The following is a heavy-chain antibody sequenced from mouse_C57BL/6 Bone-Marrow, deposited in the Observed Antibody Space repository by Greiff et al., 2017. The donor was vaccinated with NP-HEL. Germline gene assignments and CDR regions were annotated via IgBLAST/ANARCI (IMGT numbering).Heavy chain of an antibody. J-gene: IGHJ1*03. CDR1: GFTFTDYY. V-gene: IGHV7-3*01. Sequence: EVKLVESGGGLVQPGGSLSLSCAASGFTFTDYYMSWVRQPPGKALEWLGFIRNKANGYTTEYSASVKGRFTISRDNSQSILYLQMNALRAEDSATYYCARYETTVVYFDVWGTGTTVTVSS. D-gene: IGHD1-1*01. CDR2: IRNKANGYTT. CDR3: ARYETTVVYFDV.